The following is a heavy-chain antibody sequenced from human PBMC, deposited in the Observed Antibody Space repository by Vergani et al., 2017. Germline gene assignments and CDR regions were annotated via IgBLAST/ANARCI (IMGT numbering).Heavy chain of an antibody. CDR2: ISGSGGST. CDR3: AKAGWNYWFDS. V-gene: IGHV3-23*01. J-gene: IGHJ5*01. D-gene: IGHD1-1*01. CDR1: GFTFNHYA. Sequence: EVQLLESGGDLVQPGGSLRLSCAASGFTFNHYAMNWVRQAPGKGLEWVAGISGSGGSTYYAGSVKGRFTISRDSSKNTLYLQMNSLRAEDTAIYYCAKAGWNYWFDSWGQGTLVIVS.